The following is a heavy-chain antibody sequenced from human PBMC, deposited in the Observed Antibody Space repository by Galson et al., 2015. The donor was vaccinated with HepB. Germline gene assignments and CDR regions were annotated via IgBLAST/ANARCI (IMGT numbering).Heavy chain of an antibody. CDR1: GFSFSYYG. Sequence: SLRLSCAASGFSFSYYGLNWVRQAPGKGLEWVAVIAKDGSYENNADSVKGRFTISRDNSKNTLYLQMNSLRTEDTAVYYCASLGLGDSNGWYGFDFWGQGTLVTVSS. CDR3: ASLGLGDSNGWYGFDF. D-gene: IGHD6-19*01. J-gene: IGHJ4*02. CDR2: IAKDGSYE. V-gene: IGHV3-30*03.